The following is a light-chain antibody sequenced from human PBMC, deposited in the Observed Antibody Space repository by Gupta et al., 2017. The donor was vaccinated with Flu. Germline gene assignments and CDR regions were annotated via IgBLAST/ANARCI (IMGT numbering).Light chain of an antibody. CDR2: DAS. J-gene: IGKJ1*01. CDR1: QSIGDN. CDR3: QQRVKCPRT. Sequence: EIVLTQSPGTLSLSPGERATLSCRASQSIGDNLAWYQQRPGQAPRLLIYDASNRAAGIPARFSGGGCGADFTLSISSLEPEDFAVYYCQQRVKCPRTFGQGTKVEIK. V-gene: IGKV3-11*01.